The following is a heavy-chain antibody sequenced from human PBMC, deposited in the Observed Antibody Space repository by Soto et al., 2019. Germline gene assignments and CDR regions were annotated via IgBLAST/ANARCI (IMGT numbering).Heavy chain of an antibody. J-gene: IGHJ2*01. Sequence: QVQLVESGGGVVQPGRSLRLSCAASGFTFSSYAMHWVRQAPGKGLEWVAVISYDGSNKYYADSVKGRFTISRDNSKNTLYLQMNILRAEDTAVYYCASYDRGMGSGWYDGYFDLWGRGTLVTVSS. CDR1: GFTFSSYA. CDR3: ASYDRGMGSGWYDGYFDL. D-gene: IGHD6-19*01. V-gene: IGHV3-30-3*01. CDR2: ISYDGSNK.